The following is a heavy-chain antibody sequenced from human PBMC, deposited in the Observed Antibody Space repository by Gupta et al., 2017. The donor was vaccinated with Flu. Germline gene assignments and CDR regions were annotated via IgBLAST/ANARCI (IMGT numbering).Heavy chain of an antibody. V-gene: IGHV1-69*06. CDR2: ILPIFAKV. J-gene: IGHJ2*01. CDR3: ARAADYGNYVDWYIDL. Sequence: QVQLVQSGAEVKPPGSSVRVSCKASGGTFTISSITWVRQAPGQGLEWMGGILPIFAKVNYAQKVQGRVTITADKSTGTAYMELRSLRSEDKAGYYCARAADYGNYVDWYIDLWGRGTLVTVSS. D-gene: IGHD4-17*01. CDR1: GGTFTISS.